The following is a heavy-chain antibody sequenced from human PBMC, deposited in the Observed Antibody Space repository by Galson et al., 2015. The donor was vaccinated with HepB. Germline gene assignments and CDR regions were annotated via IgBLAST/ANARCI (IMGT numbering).Heavy chain of an antibody. Sequence: SLRLSCAASGFTFSSYAMSWVRQAPGKGLERVSAISGSGGSTYYADSVKGRFTISRDNSKNTLYLQMNSLRAEDTAVYYCANVFAPDYDSSGIHAFDIWGQGTMVTVSS. V-gene: IGHV3-23*01. D-gene: IGHD3-22*01. CDR3: ANVFAPDYDSSGIHAFDI. CDR2: ISGSGGST. J-gene: IGHJ3*02. CDR1: GFTFSSYA.